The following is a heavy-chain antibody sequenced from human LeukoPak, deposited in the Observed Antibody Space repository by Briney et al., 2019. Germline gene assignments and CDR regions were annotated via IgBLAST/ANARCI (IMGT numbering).Heavy chain of an antibody. CDR1: GYTFTRYY. V-gene: IGHV1-2*02. D-gene: IGHD3-10*01. CDR3: AREEKEEDYGSGSHFDY. Sequence: GASVKVSCKASGYTFTRYYMHWVRQAPGQGLEWMGWINPNSGGTNYAQKFQGRVTMTRDTSTSTVYMELSSLRSEDTAVYYCAREEKEEDYGSGSHFDYWGQGTLVTVSS. CDR2: INPNSGGT. J-gene: IGHJ4*02.